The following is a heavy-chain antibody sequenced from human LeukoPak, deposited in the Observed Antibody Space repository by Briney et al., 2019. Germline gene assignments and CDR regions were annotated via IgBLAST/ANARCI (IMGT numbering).Heavy chain of an antibody. CDR2: IIPILGIA. CDR3: ARARSGYEEFDY. V-gene: IGHV1-69*04. Sequence: SVKVSCKASGGTFSSYAISWVRQAPGQGLEWMGRIIPILGIANYAQKFQGRVTITADKSTSTAYMELSSLRSEDTAVYYCARARSGYEEFDYWGQGTLVAVSS. CDR1: GGTFSSYA. J-gene: IGHJ4*02. D-gene: IGHD5-12*01.